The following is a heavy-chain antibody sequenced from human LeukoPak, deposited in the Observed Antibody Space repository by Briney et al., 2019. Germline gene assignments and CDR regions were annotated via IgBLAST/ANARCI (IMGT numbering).Heavy chain of an antibody. D-gene: IGHD6-19*01. J-gene: IGHJ4*02. CDR3: ARVDSSGWYESDY. Sequence: PGRSLRLSCAASGFTFSSYAMHWVRQAPGKGLEWVAVISYDGSNKYYADPVKGRFTISRDNSKNTLYLQMNSLRAEDTAVYYCARVDSSGWYESDYWGQGTLVTVSS. CDR2: ISYDGSNK. V-gene: IGHV3-30*04. CDR1: GFTFSSYA.